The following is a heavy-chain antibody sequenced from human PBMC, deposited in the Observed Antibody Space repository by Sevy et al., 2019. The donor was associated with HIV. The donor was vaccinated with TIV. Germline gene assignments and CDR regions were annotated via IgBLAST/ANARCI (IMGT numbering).Heavy chain of an antibody. CDR1: GYTFIFYA. V-gene: IGHV1-3*01. Sequence: VSVKVSCKASGYTFIFYAVHWVRQAPGQRLEWMGWINAGNGNTKYSQNLQGRLTITRDTSASTTYMELTSLRSEDTAVYYCARDVEGALKYFDSWGQRTLVTVSS. D-gene: IGHD1-1*01. J-gene: IGHJ4*02. CDR3: ARDVEGALKYFDS. CDR2: INAGNGNT.